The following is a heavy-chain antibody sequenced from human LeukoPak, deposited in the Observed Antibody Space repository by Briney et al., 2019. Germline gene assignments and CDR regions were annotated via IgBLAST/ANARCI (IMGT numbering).Heavy chain of an antibody. Sequence: QSGRSLRLSCEASGFSFSDHWMHWVRLPPGKGLVWVSRINEDGSSASYADSVKGRFTIFRDNAKGTLYLQMNSLRVDDTAVYYCIRDPAVTRLVSWGQGALVTVSS. CDR3: IRDPAVTRLVS. CDR2: INEDGSSA. J-gene: IGHJ4*02. CDR1: GFSFSDHW. V-gene: IGHV3-74*01. D-gene: IGHD4-17*01.